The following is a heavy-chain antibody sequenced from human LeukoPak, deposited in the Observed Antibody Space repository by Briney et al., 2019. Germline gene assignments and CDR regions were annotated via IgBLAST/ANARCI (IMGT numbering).Heavy chain of an antibody. CDR3: TREVSASY. CDR2: GST. Sequence: GSTNYNPSLKSRVTMSVDTSKNQFSLRLSSVTAADTAVYYCTREVSASYWGQGILVTVSS. J-gene: IGHJ4*02. V-gene: IGHV4-4*07.